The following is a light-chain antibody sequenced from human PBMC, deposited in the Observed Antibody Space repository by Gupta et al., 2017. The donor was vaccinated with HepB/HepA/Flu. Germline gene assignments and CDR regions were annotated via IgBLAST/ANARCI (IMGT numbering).Light chain of an antibody. CDR1: SSDVGLYNY. J-gene: IGLJ1*01. V-gene: IGLV2-14*03. CDR3: ISYTSSSIYV. CDR2: YVT. Sequence: QPALPQPASVSGPPGQSITISCTGTSSDVGLYNYVSWYQHHPAKAPNLIINYVTNRPSGVSGRFSGSKSGTTASLTISGLQAEDDADYYCISYTSSSIYVFGTGTKVTVL.